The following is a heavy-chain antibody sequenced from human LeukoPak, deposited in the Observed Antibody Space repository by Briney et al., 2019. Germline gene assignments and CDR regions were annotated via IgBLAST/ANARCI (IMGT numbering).Heavy chain of an antibody. V-gene: IGHV3-15*01. CDR1: GFTFSNAW. CDR3: TTSSQQLVFGYYYYMDV. J-gene: IGHJ6*03. D-gene: IGHD6-13*01. CDR2: IKSKTDGGTT. Sequence: GGSLRLSCAASGFTFSNAWMSWVRQAPGKGLEWVGRIKSKTDGGTTDYAAPVKGRFTISRDDSKNTLYLQMNSLKTEDTAVYYCTTSSQQLVFGYYYYMDVWGKGTTVTVSS.